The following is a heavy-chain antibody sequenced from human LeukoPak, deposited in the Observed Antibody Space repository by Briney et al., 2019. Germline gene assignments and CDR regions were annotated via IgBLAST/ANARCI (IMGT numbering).Heavy chain of an antibody. D-gene: IGHD4-17*01. CDR3: ARITHRDGDLLDY. J-gene: IGHJ4*02. Sequence: NFQGRVTMTTDTSTSTAYMELRSLRSADTAVFYCARITHRDGDLLDYWGQGTLVTVSS. V-gene: IGHV1-18*01.